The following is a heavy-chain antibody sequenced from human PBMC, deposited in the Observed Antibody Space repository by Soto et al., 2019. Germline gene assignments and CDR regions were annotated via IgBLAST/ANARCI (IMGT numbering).Heavy chain of an antibody. CDR1: GGSISSYY. D-gene: IGHD5-18*01. V-gene: IGHV4-59*01. Sequence: SETLSLTCTVSGGSISSYYWSWIRQPPGKGLEWIGYIYYSGSTNYNPSLKSRVTISVDTSKNQFSLKLSSVTAADTAVYYCARVGSDSIPQLWYYYYYMDVWGKGTTVTVSS. CDR2: IYYSGST. CDR3: ARVGSDSIPQLWYYYYYMDV. J-gene: IGHJ6*03.